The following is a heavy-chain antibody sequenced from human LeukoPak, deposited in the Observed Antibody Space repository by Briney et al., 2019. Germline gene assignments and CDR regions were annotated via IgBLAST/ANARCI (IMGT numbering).Heavy chain of an antibody. V-gene: IGHV5-51*01. D-gene: IGHD2-2*01. Sequence: GESLKISCKGSGYSFTNYWIGWVRQMPGKGLEWMGIIYPGDSDTRYSPSFEGQVTISADKSISTAYLQWSSLKASDTAMYYCARHVGSTSFKGWNAPFDYWGQGTLVTVSS. CDR2: IYPGDSDT. J-gene: IGHJ4*02. CDR1: GYSFTNYW. CDR3: ARHVGSTSFKGWNAPFDY.